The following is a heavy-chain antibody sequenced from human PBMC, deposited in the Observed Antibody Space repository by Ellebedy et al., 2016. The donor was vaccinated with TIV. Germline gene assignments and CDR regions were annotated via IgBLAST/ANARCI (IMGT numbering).Heavy chain of an antibody. V-gene: IGHV3-74*03. J-gene: IGHJ4*02. D-gene: IGHD1-26*01. CDR2: INSDGSST. CDR1: GIIFSSYW. Sequence: GESLKISCEASGIIFSSYWMHWLRQAPGKGLLWVSRINSDGSSTTYADSVKGRFTISRDNAKNTVYLQMNSLRLEDTAVYYCATERSGRYYNYWGQGTLVTVSS. CDR3: ATERSGRYYNY.